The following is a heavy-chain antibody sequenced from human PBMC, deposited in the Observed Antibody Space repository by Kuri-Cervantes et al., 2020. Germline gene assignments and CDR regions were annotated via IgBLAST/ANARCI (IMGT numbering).Heavy chain of an antibody. CDR3: AHSRYFELGRYYYYGMDV. CDR2: IYWDDDK. Sequence: SGPTLVKPTQTLTLTCTFSGCSLSTSGVGAGWIRQPPGKALEWLALIYWDDDKRYSPSLKSRLTITKDTSKNQVVLTMTNMDPVDTATYYCAHSRYFELGRYYYYGMDVWGQGTTVTVSS. J-gene: IGHJ6*02. V-gene: IGHV2-5*02. D-gene: IGHD3-9*01. CDR1: GCSLSTSGVG.